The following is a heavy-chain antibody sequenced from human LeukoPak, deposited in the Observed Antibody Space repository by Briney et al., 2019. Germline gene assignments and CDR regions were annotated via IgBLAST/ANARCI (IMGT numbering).Heavy chain of an antibody. Sequence: GESLKISCQGSGYSFTSYWIGWVRQLPGKGLEWMGIIYPGDSDTRYSPSFQGQVTISADKSISTAYLQWSSLKASDTAMYYCARHGVVGATTDYFDYWGQGTLVTVSS. CDR3: ARHGVVGATTDYFDY. J-gene: IGHJ4*02. CDR2: IYPGDSDT. D-gene: IGHD1-26*01. V-gene: IGHV5-51*01. CDR1: GYSFTSYW.